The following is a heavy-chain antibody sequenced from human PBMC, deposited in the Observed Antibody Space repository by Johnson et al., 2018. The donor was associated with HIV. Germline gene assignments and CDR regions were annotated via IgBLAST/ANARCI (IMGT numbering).Heavy chain of an antibody. CDR2: IYSGGST. V-gene: IGHV3-66*01. Sequence: MLLVESGGGVVQPGRSLKLSCAASGFTFDDYAMHWVRQTPGKGLEWVSVIYSGGSTYYADSVKGRFTISRDNSKNTLYLQMNSLRAEDTALYYCARAYSYGVFDIWGQGTMVTVSS. J-gene: IGHJ3*02. D-gene: IGHD5-18*01. CDR1: GFTFDDYA. CDR3: ARAYSYGVFDI.